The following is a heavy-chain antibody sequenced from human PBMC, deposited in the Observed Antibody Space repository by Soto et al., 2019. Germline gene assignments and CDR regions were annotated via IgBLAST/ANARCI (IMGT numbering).Heavy chain of an antibody. CDR3: VRGNFPGIAAVGGAY. J-gene: IGHJ4*02. V-gene: IGHV1-2*02. CDR1: GYTFTDYF. CDR2: INPVTGGT. D-gene: IGHD6-13*01. Sequence: VASVKVSCKASGYTFTDYFLHWLRQAPGQGPEWMGWINPVTGGTNHAQKFHGRVTMTSDTSTSTAYMELSSLRSDDTAIYYCVRGNFPGIAAVGGAYWGQGTLVTVSS.